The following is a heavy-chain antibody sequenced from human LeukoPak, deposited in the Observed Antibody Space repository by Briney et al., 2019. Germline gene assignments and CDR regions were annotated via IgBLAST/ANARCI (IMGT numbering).Heavy chain of an antibody. CDR2: ISKSGDST. CDR1: GFTFSSYA. J-gene: IGHJ4*02. D-gene: IGHD6-19*01. Sequence: PGGSLRLSCAASGFTFSSYAISWVRQAPGKGLEWVSAISKSGDSTYYADSVKGRFTISRDNSKNTIYLQMNSLRVEDTAAYYCAKLSGWTGWFFDYWGQGTVVTVSS. V-gene: IGHV3-23*01. CDR3: AKLSGWTGWFFDY.